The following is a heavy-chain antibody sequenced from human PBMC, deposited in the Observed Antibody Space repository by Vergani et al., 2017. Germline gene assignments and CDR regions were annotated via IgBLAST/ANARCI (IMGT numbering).Heavy chain of an antibody. CDR2: ISSSSSYT. V-gene: IGHV3-11*05. D-gene: IGHD1-26*01. J-gene: IGHJ4*02. CDR3: ARDLLSGHEGAPAV. CDR1: GFTFSDYY. Sequence: QVQLVESGGGLVKPGGSLRLSCAAFGFTFSDYYMSWIRQAPGKGLEWVSYISSSSSYTNYADSVKGRFTISRDNAKNSLYLQMNSLRAEDTAVYYCARDLLSGHEGAPAVWGQGTLVTVSS.